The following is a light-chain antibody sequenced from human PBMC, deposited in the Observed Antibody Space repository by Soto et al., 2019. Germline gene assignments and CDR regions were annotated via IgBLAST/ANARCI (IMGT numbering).Light chain of an antibody. V-gene: IGLV2-14*01. CDR1: SSDIGASNF. CDR2: EAT. CDR3: LSYKNDNTFV. Sequence: QSALTQPASVSGSPGQSITVSCTGTSSDIGASNFVSWYQHLPGRAPKVIIYEATNRPSGVSDRFSGSKAGNTASLTISGLQADYEAEYFCLSYKNDNTFVFGTGTKLTVL. J-gene: IGLJ1*01.